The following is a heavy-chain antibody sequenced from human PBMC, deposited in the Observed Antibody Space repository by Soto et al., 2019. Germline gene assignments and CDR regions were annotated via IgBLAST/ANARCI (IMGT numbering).Heavy chain of an antibody. D-gene: IGHD4-17*01. CDR1: GFTFSSYG. V-gene: IGHV3-33*01. CDR2: IWYDGNNK. CDR3: ARELNTVTTRDAFDI. Sequence: QVQLVESGGGVAQPGRSLRLSCAASGFTFSSYGMHWVRQAPGKGLEWVAVIWYDGNNKYFADSVKGRFTISRDNSKNTLYLEMYSLRVEDTAVYYCARELNTVTTRDAFDIWGQGTMVTVSS. J-gene: IGHJ3*02.